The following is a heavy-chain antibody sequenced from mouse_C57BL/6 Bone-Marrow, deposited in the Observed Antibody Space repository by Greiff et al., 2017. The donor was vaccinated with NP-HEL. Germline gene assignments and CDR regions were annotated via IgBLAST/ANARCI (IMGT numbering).Heavy chain of an antibody. D-gene: IGHD2-4*01. CDR3: ARMIYYDCDGYYAMDK. CDR2: IDPYDSDT. Sequence: QVQLQQSGPELVMPGASVKLSCKASGYTFTSYWMHWVKQSPGQGLEWIGEIDPYDSDTNYNQKFKGKSTLTVDKSSSTAYMELRSLTSEDSAVYDCARMIYYDCDGYYAMDKEGQGNSVSVSA. CDR1: GYTFTSYW. V-gene: IGHV1-69*01. J-gene: IGHJ4*01.